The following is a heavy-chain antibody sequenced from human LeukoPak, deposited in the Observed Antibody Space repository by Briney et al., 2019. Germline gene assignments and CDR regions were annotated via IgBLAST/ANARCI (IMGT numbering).Heavy chain of an antibody. D-gene: IGHD3-3*01. CDR1: GFTFSSYG. J-gene: IGHJ1*01. CDR3: AKDFVVITIFGVALEH. CDR2: IRYDGSNK. V-gene: IGHV3-30*02. Sequence: GGSLRLSCAASGFTFSSYGMHWVRQAPGKGLEWVAFIRYDGSNKYYADSVKGRFTISRDSSKNTLYLQMNSLRAEDTAVYYCAKDFVVITIFGVALEHWGQGTLVTVSS.